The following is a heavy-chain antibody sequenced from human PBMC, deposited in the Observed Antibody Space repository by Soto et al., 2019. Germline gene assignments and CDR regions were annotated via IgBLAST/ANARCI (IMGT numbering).Heavy chain of an antibody. CDR1: GYTFTSYA. CDR2: INAGNGNT. D-gene: IGHD3-10*01. J-gene: IGHJ6*03. V-gene: IGHV1-3*01. CDR3: ARDNYYYGSGSYYEYYYYMDV. Sequence: ASVKVSCKASGYTFTSYAMYWVRQAPGQRLEWMGWINAGNGNTKYSQKFQGRVTITRDTSASTAYMELSSLRSEDTAVYYCARDNYYYGSGSYYEYYYYMDVWGKGTTVTVSS.